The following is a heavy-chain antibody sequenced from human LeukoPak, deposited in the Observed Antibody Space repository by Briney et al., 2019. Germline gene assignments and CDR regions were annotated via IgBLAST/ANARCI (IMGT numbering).Heavy chain of an antibody. CDR2: TYYRSKWYN. CDR1: GDSFSSNSAA. D-gene: IGHD6-13*01. J-gene: IGHJ3*02. V-gene: IGHV6-1*01. CDR3: ARDRRPSSSWSHDAFDI. Sequence: SQTLSLTCAISGDSFSSNSAAWNWIRQSPSRGLEWLGRTYYRSKWYNDYAVSVKSRITINPDTSKNQFSLQLNSVTPEDTAVYYCARDRRPSSSWSHDAFDIWGQGTMVTVSS.